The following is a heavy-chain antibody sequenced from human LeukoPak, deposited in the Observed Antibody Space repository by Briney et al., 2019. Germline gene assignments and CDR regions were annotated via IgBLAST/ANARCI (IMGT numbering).Heavy chain of an antibody. Sequence: SETLSLTCAVSGGSISSSNWWSWVRQPPGKGLEWIGEIYHSGSTNYNPSLKSRVTISVDKSKNQFSLKLSSVTAADTAVYYCARHTYYYDSSGLPDYWGQGTLVTVSS. V-gene: IGHV4-4*02. CDR3: ARHTYYYDSSGLPDY. D-gene: IGHD3-22*01. CDR1: GGSISSSNW. CDR2: IYHSGST. J-gene: IGHJ4*02.